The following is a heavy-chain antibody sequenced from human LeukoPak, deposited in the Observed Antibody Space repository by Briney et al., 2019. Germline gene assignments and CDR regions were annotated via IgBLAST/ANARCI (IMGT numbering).Heavy chain of an antibody. Sequence: PSETLSLTCTVSGYSISSGYYWGWIRPPPGKGLEWIGNIYHSGSTYYNPSLKSRVTISVDTSKNQFSLKLSSVTAADTAVYYCARGIVAGTPYFDYWGQGTLVTVSS. CDR1: GYSISSGYY. V-gene: IGHV4-38-2*02. CDR2: IYHSGST. CDR3: ARGIVAGTPYFDY. J-gene: IGHJ4*02. D-gene: IGHD6-19*01.